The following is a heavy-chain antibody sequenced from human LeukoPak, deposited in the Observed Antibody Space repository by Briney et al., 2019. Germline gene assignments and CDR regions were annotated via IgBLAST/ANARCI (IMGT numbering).Heavy chain of an antibody. Sequence: ASVKVSCKASGYTFTSYDINWVRQATGQGLEWMGWMNPNSGNTGYAQKFQGRVTITRNTSISTAYMELSSLRSEDTAVYYCARVIVAWVNALDIWGQRTMVTVSS. J-gene: IGHJ3*02. CDR3: ARVIVAWVNALDI. CDR2: MNPNSGNT. CDR1: GYTFTSYD. D-gene: IGHD3-16*02. V-gene: IGHV1-8*03.